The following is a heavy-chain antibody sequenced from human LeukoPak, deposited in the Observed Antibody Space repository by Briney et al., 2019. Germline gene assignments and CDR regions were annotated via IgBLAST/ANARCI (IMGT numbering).Heavy chain of an antibody. V-gene: IGHV3-9*01. Sequence: GGSLRLSCAASGFTFDDYAMHWVRHAPGEGLEWVSGISWNSGSIGYADSVKGRFTISRDNAKNSLYLQLNSLRAEDTALYYCAKGRSGYYPYYFDYWGQGTLVTVSS. CDR1: GFTFDDYA. J-gene: IGHJ4*02. CDR3: AKGRSGYYPYYFDY. D-gene: IGHD3-22*01. CDR2: ISWNSGSI.